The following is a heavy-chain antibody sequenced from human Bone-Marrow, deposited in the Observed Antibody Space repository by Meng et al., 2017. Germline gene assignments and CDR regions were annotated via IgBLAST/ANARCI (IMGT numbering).Heavy chain of an antibody. CDR1: GGPVSSGSYY. CDR2: IYYSAHT. J-gene: IGHJ4*02. V-gene: IGHV4-61*01. Sequence: SEILSLTCTVSGGPVSSGSYYWSWLRQPPGQGLELIGYIYYSAHTNYNPALKSQVTISADTSKNQFSLKLTSVTAADAAVYYCAREADGIASYDYWGQGTLVTVSS. D-gene: IGHD2-15*01. CDR3: AREADGIASYDY.